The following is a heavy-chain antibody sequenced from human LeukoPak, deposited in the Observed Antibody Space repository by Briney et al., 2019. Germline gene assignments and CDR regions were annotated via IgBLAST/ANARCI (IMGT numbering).Heavy chain of an antibody. CDR3: AKGVTIFGVVIMGYFDY. CDR2: IRYDGSNK. D-gene: IGHD3-3*01. J-gene: IGHJ4*02. V-gene: IGHV3-30*02. Sequence: SGGSLRLSCAASGFTFSSYGMHWVRQAPGKGLEWVAFIRYDGSNKYYADSVKGRFTISRDNSKITLYLQMNSLRTEDTAMYYCAKGVTIFGVVIMGYFDYWGQGTLVTVSS. CDR1: GFTFSSYG.